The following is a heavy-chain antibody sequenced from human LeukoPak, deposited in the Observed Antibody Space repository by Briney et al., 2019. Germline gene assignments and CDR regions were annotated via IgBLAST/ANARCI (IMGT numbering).Heavy chain of an antibody. CDR1: GGSISSYY. CDR2: IHYSGST. V-gene: IGHV4-59*01. D-gene: IGHD1-26*01. CDR3: ARGEGATPYYYYYMDV. Sequence: PSETLSLTRTVSGGSISSYYWSWIRQPPGKGLEWIGYIHYSGSTNYNPSLKSRVTISVDTSKNQFSLKLSSVTAADTAVYYCARGEGATPYYYYYMDVWGKGTTVIISS. J-gene: IGHJ6*03.